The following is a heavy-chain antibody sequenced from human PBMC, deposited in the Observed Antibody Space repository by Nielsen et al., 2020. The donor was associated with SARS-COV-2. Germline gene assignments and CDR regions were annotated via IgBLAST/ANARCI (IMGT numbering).Heavy chain of an antibody. CDR1: GYTFTSYA. CDR2: INAGNGNT. D-gene: IGHD2-2*01. V-gene: IGHV1-3*01. CDR3: ATGYKYCSSTSCSIDAFDI. Sequence: ASVKVSCKASGYTFTSYAMHWVRQAPGQRLEWMGWINAGNGNTKYSQKFQGRVTITRDTSASTAYMELSSLRSEDTAVYYCATGYKYCSSTSCSIDAFDIWGQGTMVTVSS. J-gene: IGHJ3*02.